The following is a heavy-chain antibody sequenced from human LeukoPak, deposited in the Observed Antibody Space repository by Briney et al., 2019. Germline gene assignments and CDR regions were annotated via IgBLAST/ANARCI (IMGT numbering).Heavy chain of an antibody. CDR3: ARERSYYDSSGYSPDY. CDR1: GYTFTGYY. Sequence: ASVKVSCKASGYTFTGYYMHWVRQAPGQGLEWMGWINPNSGGTNYAQKFQGRVTMTRDTSISTAYMELSSLRSEDTAVYYCARERSYYDSSGYSPDYWGQGTLVTVSS. CDR2: INPNSGGT. D-gene: IGHD3-22*01. V-gene: IGHV1-2*02. J-gene: IGHJ4*02.